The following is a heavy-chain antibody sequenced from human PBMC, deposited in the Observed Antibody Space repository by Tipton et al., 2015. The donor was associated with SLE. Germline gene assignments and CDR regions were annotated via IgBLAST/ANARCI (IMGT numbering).Heavy chain of an antibody. CDR3: ARGLRGWSYYYYYMDV. CDR2: IYYSGST. V-gene: IGHV4-59*01. J-gene: IGHJ6*03. D-gene: IGHD3-10*01. Sequence: TLSLTCTVSGGSISSYYWSGIRQPPGKGLEWIGYIYYSGSTNYNPSLKSRVTISVDTSKNQFSLKLSSVTAADTAVYCCARGLRGWSYYYYYMDVWGKGTSVTVSS. CDR1: GGSISSYY.